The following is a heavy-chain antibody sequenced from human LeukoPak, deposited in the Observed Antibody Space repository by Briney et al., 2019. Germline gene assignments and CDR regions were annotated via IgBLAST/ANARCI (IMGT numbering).Heavy chain of an antibody. Sequence: GGSLRLSCVASGFTFTTNNMHWVRQAPGMGLEWISYITSSSATMLYADSVKGRFTISRDNAKNSLFLQMNSLRAEDTAVYYCARGSPTAGAPRELLQGQFGSWGQGTLVTVSS. CDR1: GFTFTTNN. D-gene: IGHD1-26*01. J-gene: IGHJ4*02. CDR3: ARGSPTAGAPRELLQGQFGS. V-gene: IGHV3-48*01. CDR2: ITSSSATM.